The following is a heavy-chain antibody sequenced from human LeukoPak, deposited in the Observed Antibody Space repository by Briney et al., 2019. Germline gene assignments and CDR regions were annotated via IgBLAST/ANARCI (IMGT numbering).Heavy chain of an antibody. D-gene: IGHD5-24*01. CDR2: IRSKANSYAT. CDR3: TRGFGGDGYNLEGGY. J-gene: IGHJ4*02. V-gene: IGHV3-73*01. Sequence: GGSLRLSCAASGFTFSGSAMHWVRQASGKGLEWVGRIRSKANSYATAYAASVKGRFTISRDDSKNTAYLQMNSLKTEDTAVYYCTRGFGGDGYNLEGGYWGQGTLVTVSS. CDR1: GFTFSGSA.